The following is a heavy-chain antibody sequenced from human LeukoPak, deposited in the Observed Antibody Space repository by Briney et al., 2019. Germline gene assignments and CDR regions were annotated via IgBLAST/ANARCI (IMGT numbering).Heavy chain of an antibody. CDR2: IKQDGSEK. CDR1: GFTFSSYW. D-gene: IGHD3-3*01. J-gene: IGHJ6*03. CDR3: ARDGYDFWSGYFYYYYYMDV. Sequence: GGSLRLSCAASGFTFSSYWMSWVRQAPGKGLEWVANIKQDGSEKYYVDSVEGRFTISRDNAKNSLYLQMNSLRAEDTAVYYCARDGYDFWSGYFYYYYYMDVWGKGTTVTVSS. V-gene: IGHV3-7*01.